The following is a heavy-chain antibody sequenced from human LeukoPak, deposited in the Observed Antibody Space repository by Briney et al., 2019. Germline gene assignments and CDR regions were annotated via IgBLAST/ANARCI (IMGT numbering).Heavy chain of an antibody. J-gene: IGHJ4*02. CDR2: IGGGGIRT. V-gene: IGHV3-23*03. CDR3: AKDIEMATISFDY. CDR1: GFTFTTYG. D-gene: IGHD5-24*01. Sequence: GGSLRLSCSASGFTFTTYGMNWVRQAPGKGLEWVSGIGGGGIRTYYADSVKGRFTISRDNSKNTLYLQMNSLRAEDTAVYYCAKDIEMATISFDYWGQGTLVTVSS.